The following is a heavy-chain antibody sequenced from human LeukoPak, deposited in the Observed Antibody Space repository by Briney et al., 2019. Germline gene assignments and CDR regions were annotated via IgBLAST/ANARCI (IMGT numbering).Heavy chain of an antibody. V-gene: IGHV3-21*01. Sequence: PGGSLRLSCAASGFAFSTHNMNWVRQAPGKGLEWVSSIGRDSSYIYYADSLKGRFTISRDNAKNSLYLQMNSLGAEDTAVYHCASHFAHWGSHLFGYWGQGILVTVSS. CDR2: IGRDSSYI. D-gene: IGHD7-27*01. CDR3: ASHFAHWGSHLFGY. CDR1: GFAFSTHN. J-gene: IGHJ4*02.